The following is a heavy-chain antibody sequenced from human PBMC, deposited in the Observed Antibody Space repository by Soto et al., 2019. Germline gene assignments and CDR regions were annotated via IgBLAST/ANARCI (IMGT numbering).Heavy chain of an antibody. CDR3: ARDGEGDCSSTSCYDAFDI. J-gene: IGHJ3*02. D-gene: IGHD2-2*01. CDR2: IYSGGST. V-gene: IGHV3-66*01. CDR1: GFTVSSNY. Sequence: GGSLRLSSAASGFTVSSNYMSWVRQAPGKGLEWVSVIYSGGSTYYADSVKGRFTISRDNSKNTLYLQMNSLRAEDTAVYYCARDGEGDCSSTSCYDAFDIWGQGTMVTVSS.